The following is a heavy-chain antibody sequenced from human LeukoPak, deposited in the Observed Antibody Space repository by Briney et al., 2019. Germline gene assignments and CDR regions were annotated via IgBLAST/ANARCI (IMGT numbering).Heavy chain of an antibody. CDR1: GFTFSSYS. V-gene: IGHV3-21*01. D-gene: IGHD1-1*01. J-gene: IGHJ6*03. CDR3: ARGALERTVYYYYYYMDV. CDR2: ISSSSSYI. Sequence: GGSLRLSCAASGFTFSSYSMNWVHQAPGKGLEWVSSISSSSSYIYYADSVKGRFTISRDNAKNSLYLQMNSLRAEDTAVYYCARGALERTVYYYYYYMDVWGKGTTVTVSS.